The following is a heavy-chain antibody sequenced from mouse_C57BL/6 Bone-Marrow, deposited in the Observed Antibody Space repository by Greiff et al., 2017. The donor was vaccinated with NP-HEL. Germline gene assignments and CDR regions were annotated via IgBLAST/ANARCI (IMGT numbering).Heavy chain of an antibody. D-gene: IGHD1-1*01. CDR3: ARDHITAMDY. V-gene: IGHV7-1*01. Sequence: EVQLVESGGGLVQSGRSLRLSCATSGFTFSDFYMEWVRQAPGKGLEWIAASRNKANDYTTEYSASVKGRFIVSRDSSQSILYLQMNALRAEDTDIYYCARDHITAMDYWGQGTSVTVSS. J-gene: IGHJ4*01. CDR1: GFTFSDFY. CDR2: SRNKANDYTT.